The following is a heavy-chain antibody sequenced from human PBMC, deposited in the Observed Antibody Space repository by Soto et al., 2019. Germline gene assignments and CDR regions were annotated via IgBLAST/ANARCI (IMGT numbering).Heavy chain of an antibody. CDR1: GGSTSSYY. D-gene: IGHD6-19*01. Sequence: SETLSLTCTVSGGSTSSYYWTWIRQPPGKGLEWIGHIYSSGSTNYNTALRSRVSISLDTTKNQFSLTLSSVTAADTAVYYCVRRQQWLGYFDYWGQGALVTSPQ. CDR2: IYSSGST. J-gene: IGHJ4*02. CDR3: VRRQQWLGYFDY. V-gene: IGHV4-59*01.